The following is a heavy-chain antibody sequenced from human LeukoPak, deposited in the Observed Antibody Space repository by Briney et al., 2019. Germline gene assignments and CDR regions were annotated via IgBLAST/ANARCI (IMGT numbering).Heavy chain of an antibody. D-gene: IGHD5-12*01. V-gene: IGHV3-21*01. J-gene: IGHJ4*02. CDR3: ARGIPEYSGYDY. CDR2: ISSSSSYI. Sequence: GGSLRLSCAASGFTFSSYWMHWVRQAPGKGLEWVSSISSSSSYIYYADSVKGRFTISRDNAKNSLYLQMNSLRAEDTAVYYCARGIPEYSGYDYWGQGTLVTVSS. CDR1: GFTFSSYW.